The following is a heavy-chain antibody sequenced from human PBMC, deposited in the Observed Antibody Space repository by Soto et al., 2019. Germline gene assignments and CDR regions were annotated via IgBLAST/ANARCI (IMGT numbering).Heavy chain of an antibody. V-gene: IGHV4-34*01. Sequence: LSLTFGVYGGSFRNYYWIWVRQPPGKGLEWIGEVNHSGEATYNPSLQSRITISLDTSNNQFSLKMTSVTAADTAMYLCTRAERFPRSWFDPWGQGTQVTVSS. D-gene: IGHD3-10*01. CDR3: TRAERFPRSWFDP. CDR1: GGSFRNYY. CDR2: VNHSGEA. J-gene: IGHJ5*02.